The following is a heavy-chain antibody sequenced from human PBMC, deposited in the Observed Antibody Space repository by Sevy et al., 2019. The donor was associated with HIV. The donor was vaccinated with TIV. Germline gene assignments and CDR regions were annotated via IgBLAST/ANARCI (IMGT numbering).Heavy chain of an antibody. CDR2: ISYEGSNE. D-gene: IGHD3-16*01. Sequence: GGSLRLSCAASTFTFGHYAMHWVRQAPGKGLQWVAGISYEGSNEYYTDSVKGRFTISRDNSKYMLNLEMNNLRVEDTALYYCARDWGTPPTAILYYFDFWGQGIPVTVSS. CDR3: ARDWGTPPTAILYYFDF. CDR1: TFTFGHYA. V-gene: IGHV3-30*04. J-gene: IGHJ4*02.